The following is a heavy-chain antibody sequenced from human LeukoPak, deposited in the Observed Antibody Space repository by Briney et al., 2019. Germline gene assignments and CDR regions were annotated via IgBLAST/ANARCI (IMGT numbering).Heavy chain of an antibody. D-gene: IGHD6-19*01. CDR2: IWYDGSDK. CDR3: ASSSGWYLSSDY. J-gene: IGHJ4*02. CDR1: GFTFRTYG. V-gene: IGHV3-33*01. Sequence: GGSLRLSCAASGFTFRTYGMHWVRQAPGKGLEWVAVIWYDGSDKYHADSVKGRFTISRDNSKNMLYLQMNSLRAVDTAVYYCASSSGWYLSSDYWGQGTLVTVSS.